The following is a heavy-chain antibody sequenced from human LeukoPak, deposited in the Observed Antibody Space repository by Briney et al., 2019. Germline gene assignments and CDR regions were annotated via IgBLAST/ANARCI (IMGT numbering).Heavy chain of an antibody. CDR3: ARVAPPLLGYCSGGSCYADY. J-gene: IGHJ4*02. CDR1: GFTFSSYS. Sequence: GGALRLSCPASGFTFSSYSMNWVRQAPGKGLEWVSSISSSSSYIYYADSVKGRFTISRDNAKNSLYLQMNSLRAEDTAVYYCARVAPPLLGYCSGGSCYADYWGQGTLVTVSS. D-gene: IGHD2-15*01. CDR2: ISSSSSYI. V-gene: IGHV3-21*01.